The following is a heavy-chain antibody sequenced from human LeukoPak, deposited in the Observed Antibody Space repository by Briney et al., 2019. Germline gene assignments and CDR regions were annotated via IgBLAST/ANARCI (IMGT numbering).Heavy chain of an antibody. CDR2: ISGSGGST. CDR3: ARAYCSSTSCQTEHFDY. Sequence: PGGSLRLSCAASGFTFSSYAMSWVRQAPGKGLEWVSAISGSGGSTYYTDSVKGRFTISRDNSKNTLYLQMNSLRAEDTAVYYCARAYCSSTSCQTEHFDYWGQGTLVTVSS. CDR1: GFTFSSYA. D-gene: IGHD2-2*01. V-gene: IGHV3-23*01. J-gene: IGHJ4*02.